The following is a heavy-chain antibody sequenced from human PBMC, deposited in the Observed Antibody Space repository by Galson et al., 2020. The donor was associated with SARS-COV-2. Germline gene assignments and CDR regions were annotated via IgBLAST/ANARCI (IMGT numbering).Heavy chain of an antibody. CDR2: INSDGSST. CDR1: GFTFSSYW. V-gene: IGHV3-74*01. CDR3: ATAVAWFGEPTWGYYYYGMDV. J-gene: IGHJ6*02. Sequence: GESLKISCAASGFTFSSYWMHWVRQAPGKGLVWVSRINSDGSSTSYADSVKGRFTISRDNAKNTLYLQMNSLRAEDTAVYYCATAVAWFGEPTWGYYYYGMDVWGQGTTVTVSS. D-gene: IGHD3-10*01.